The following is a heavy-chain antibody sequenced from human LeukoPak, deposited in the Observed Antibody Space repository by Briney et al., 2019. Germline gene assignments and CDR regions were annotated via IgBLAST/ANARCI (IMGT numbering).Heavy chain of an antibody. D-gene: IGHD2-15*01. J-gene: IGHJ3*02. CDR2: IYSAGST. CDR1: GFTFSFYS. CDR3: ARGVACSGGRCYQAFDI. Sequence: GGSLRLSCAASGFTFSFYSMNWVRQAPGKGLEWVSVIYSAGSTYYADSVEGRFTISRDNSKNTLYLQMNSLRAEDTAVYYCARGVACSGGRCYQAFDIWGQGTMATVSS. V-gene: IGHV3-66*02.